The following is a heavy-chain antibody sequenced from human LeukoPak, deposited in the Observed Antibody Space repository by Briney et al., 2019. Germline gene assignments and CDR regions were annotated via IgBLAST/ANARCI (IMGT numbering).Heavy chain of an antibody. CDR3: ARMDIVVVVAAWFDP. J-gene: IGHJ5*02. CDR2: ISAYNGNT. D-gene: IGHD2-15*01. CDR1: GYTFTSYG. Sequence: GASVKVSCKASGYTFTSYGISWVRQAPGQGLEWMGWISAYNGNTNYAQKLQGRVTKTTDTSTSTAYMELRSLRSDDTAVYYCARMDIVVVVAAWFDPWGQGTLVTVSS. V-gene: IGHV1-18*01.